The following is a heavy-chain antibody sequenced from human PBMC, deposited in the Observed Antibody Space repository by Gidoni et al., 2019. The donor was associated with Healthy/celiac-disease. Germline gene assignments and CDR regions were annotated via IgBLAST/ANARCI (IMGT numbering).Heavy chain of an antibody. D-gene: IGHD3-22*01. CDR3: ASPLSYYAFDY. CDR1: GITFSSYW. V-gene: IGHV3-74*02. Sequence: EVLLVESGGGLVQPGGSLRLSCAAAGITFSSYWMHLVRQAPGKGLVWVSRINSDGSSTSYADSVKGRFTISRDNAKNTLYLQMNSLRAEDTAVYYCASPLSYYAFDYWGQGTLVTVSS. CDR2: INSDGSST. J-gene: IGHJ4*02.